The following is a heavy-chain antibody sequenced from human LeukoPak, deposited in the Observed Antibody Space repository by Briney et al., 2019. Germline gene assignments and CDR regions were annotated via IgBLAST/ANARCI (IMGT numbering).Heavy chain of an antibody. CDR3: ASGNWGIKYYFDY. CDR1: GGSISSGGYY. J-gene: IGHJ4*02. Sequence: PSETLSLTCTVSGGSISSGGYYWSWIRQHPGKGLEWIGYIYYSGSTYYNPSPKSRVTISVDTSKNQFSLKLSSVTAADTAVYYCASGNWGIKYYFDYWGQGTLVTVSS. CDR2: IYYSGST. V-gene: IGHV4-31*03. D-gene: IGHD7-27*01.